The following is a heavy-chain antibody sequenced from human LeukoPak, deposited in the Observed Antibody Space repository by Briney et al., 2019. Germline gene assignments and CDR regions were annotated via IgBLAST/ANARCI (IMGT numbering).Heavy chain of an antibody. J-gene: IGHJ4*02. CDR3: ASGSSSWHFDY. CDR2: INHSGST. CDR1: GGSFSGYY. V-gene: IGHV4-34*01. D-gene: IGHD6-13*01. Sequence: PSETLSLTCAVYGGSFSGYYWSWIRQPPGKGLEWIGEINHSGSTNYNPSLKSRVTISVDTSKNQFSLKLSSVTAADTAVYYCASGSSSWHFDYWGQGTLVTVSS.